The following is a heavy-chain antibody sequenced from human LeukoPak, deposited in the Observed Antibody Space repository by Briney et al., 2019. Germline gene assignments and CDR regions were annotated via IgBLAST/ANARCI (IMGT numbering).Heavy chain of an antibody. CDR1: GFTFSSYA. Sequence: GGSLRLSCAASGFTFSSYAMSWVRQAPGKGLEWVSAISGSGGSTYYANSVKGRFTISRDNSKNTLYLQMNSLRAKDTAVYYCAKSSPDWSDFDPWGQGTLVTVSS. V-gene: IGHV3-23*01. J-gene: IGHJ5*02. CDR2: ISGSGGST. D-gene: IGHD3-9*01. CDR3: AKSSPDWSDFDP.